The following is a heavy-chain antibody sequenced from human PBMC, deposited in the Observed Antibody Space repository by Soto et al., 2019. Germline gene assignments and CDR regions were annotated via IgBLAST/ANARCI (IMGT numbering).Heavy chain of an antibody. CDR2: IYYSGST. CDR1: GGSISSGDYY. Sequence: SETLSLTCTVSGGSISSGDYYWSWIRQPPGKGLEWIGYIYYSGSTYYNPSLKSRVTISVDTSKNQFSLKLSSVTAADTAVYYCASSGYDADEDYYYYGMDVWGQGTTVTVSS. D-gene: IGHD5-12*01. J-gene: IGHJ6*02. V-gene: IGHV4-30-4*01. CDR3: ASSGYDADEDYYYYGMDV.